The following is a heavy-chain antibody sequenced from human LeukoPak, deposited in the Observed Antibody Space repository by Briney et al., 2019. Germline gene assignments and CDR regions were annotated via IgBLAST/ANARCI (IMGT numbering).Heavy chain of an antibody. CDR2: IRYDGSNK. Sequence: GGSLRLSCAASGFTFSSYGMHWVRQAPGKGLEWVAFIRYDGSNKYYADSVKGRFTTSRDNSKNTLYLQMNSLRAEDTAVYYCAKLPQVVVVAAAYFDYWGQGTLVTVSS. J-gene: IGHJ4*02. CDR1: GFTFSSYG. D-gene: IGHD2-15*01. CDR3: AKLPQVVVVAAAYFDY. V-gene: IGHV3-30*02.